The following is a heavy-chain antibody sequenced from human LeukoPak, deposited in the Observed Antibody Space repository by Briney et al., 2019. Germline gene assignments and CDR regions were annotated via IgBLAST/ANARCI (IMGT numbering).Heavy chain of an antibody. D-gene: IGHD4-23*01. CDR1: GFTFSSYS. Sequence: GGSLRLSCAASGFTFSSYSMNWVRQAPGKGLEWVSYISSSSSTIYYADSVKGRFTISRDNAKNSLYLQMNSLRAEDTAVYYCARDGDYGGNQGDYWGQGTLVTVSS. J-gene: IGHJ4*02. V-gene: IGHV3-48*04. CDR2: ISSSSSTI. CDR3: ARDGDYGGNQGDY.